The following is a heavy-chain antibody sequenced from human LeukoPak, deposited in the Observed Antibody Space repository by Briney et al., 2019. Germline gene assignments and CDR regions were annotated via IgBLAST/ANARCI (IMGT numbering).Heavy chain of an antibody. J-gene: IGHJ4*02. V-gene: IGHV1-69*06. CDR1: GGTFSSYA. CDR2: IIPIFGTA. Sequence: GASVKVSCKASGGTFSSYAISWVRQAPGQGLEWIGRIIPIFGTANYAQKFQGRVTITADKSTSTAYMELSSLRSEDTAVYYCAREYVGCSSTSCYYFDYWGQGTLVTVSS. D-gene: IGHD2-2*01. CDR3: AREYVGCSSTSCYYFDY.